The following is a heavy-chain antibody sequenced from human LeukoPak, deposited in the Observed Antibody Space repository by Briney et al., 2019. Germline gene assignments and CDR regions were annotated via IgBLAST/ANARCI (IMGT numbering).Heavy chain of an antibody. Sequence: KPSETLSLTCTVSGGSISSYYWSWIRQPPGKGLEWIGYIYYSGSTNYNPSLKSRVTISLDTSKHQFSLKLSSVTAADTAVYYCARHRGRDFWSGRIDYWGQGTLVTVSS. CDR2: IYYSGST. CDR3: ARHRGRDFWSGRIDY. D-gene: IGHD3-3*01. V-gene: IGHV4-59*08. J-gene: IGHJ4*02. CDR1: GGSISSYY.